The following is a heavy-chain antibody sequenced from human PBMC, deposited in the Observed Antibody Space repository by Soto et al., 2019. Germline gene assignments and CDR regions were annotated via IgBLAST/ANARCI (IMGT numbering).Heavy chain of an antibody. CDR3: ASHVDSYYYYGMYV. Sequence: VESVKISGKGSGYSFTSYWISWVRQMHGKGLEWMGRIDTSDSYTNYSPSFQGHVTISADKSISTAYLQWSSLKASDTALSYWASHVDSYYYYGMYVWGRGTTFAVSS. J-gene: IGHJ6*02. CDR1: GYSFTSYW. D-gene: IGHD3-10*02. CDR2: IDTSDSYT. V-gene: IGHV5-10-1*01.